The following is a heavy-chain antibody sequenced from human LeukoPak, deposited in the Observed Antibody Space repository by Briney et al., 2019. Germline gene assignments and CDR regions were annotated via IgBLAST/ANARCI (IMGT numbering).Heavy chain of an antibody. CDR2: INHSGST. Sequence: SETLSLTCAVYGGSFSDYYWSWIRQPPGKGLEWIGEINHSGSTNYNPSLKSRVTISVDTSKNQFSLKLSSVTAADTAVYYCARDEDSAYGSGSYLSWGQGTLVTVSS. D-gene: IGHD3-10*01. V-gene: IGHV4-34*01. CDR3: ARDEDSAYGSGSYLS. J-gene: IGHJ5*02. CDR1: GGSFSDYY.